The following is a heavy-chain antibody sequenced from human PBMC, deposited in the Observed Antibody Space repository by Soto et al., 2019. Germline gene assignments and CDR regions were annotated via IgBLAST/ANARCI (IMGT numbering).Heavy chain of an antibody. D-gene: IGHD2-21*02. Sequence: QVQLVQSGAEVKKPGSSVKVSCKASGGNFRSESINWVRQAPGQGLEWMGGIIPFFATSDYAQEFQGRLTITADESTTTAYMELRSLRSQDMAVYYCARGHEFGGNSDAYGIWGQGTMVTVSS. CDR3: ARGHEFGGNSDAYGI. V-gene: IGHV1-69*12. J-gene: IGHJ3*02. CDR2: IIPFFATS. CDR1: GGNFRSES.